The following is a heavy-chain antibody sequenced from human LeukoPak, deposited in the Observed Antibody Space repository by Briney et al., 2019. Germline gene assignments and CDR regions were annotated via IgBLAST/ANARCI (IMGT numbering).Heavy chain of an antibody. CDR2: IYPGDSDT. J-gene: IGHJ3*01. CDR1: GYRLTNYW. D-gene: IGHD3-22*01. V-gene: IGHV5-51*01. CDR3: ASTPTYYYDSSGYPRGGAFDF. Sequence: GESLKISCKASGYRLTNYWIGWVRQMPGKGLEWLGIIYPGDSDTRYSPSFQGQVTIPADKSISTAYLQWSSLKASDTAMYYCASTPTYYYDSSGYPRGGAFDFWGQGTMVSVSS.